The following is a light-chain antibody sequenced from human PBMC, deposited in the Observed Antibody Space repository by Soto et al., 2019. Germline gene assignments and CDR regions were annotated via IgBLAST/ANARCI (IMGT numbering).Light chain of an antibody. V-gene: IGKV3-20*01. CDR1: QSVTSSY. Sequence: EIVLTQSPGTLSLSPGERATLSCRASQSVTSSYLAWYQQRPGQAPRLLIYGASSRATGIPDRFSGSGSGTDFTLTISGLEPEDFVVYYCQQYGSSPRTFGPGTKVDVK. CDR2: GAS. J-gene: IGKJ3*01. CDR3: QQYGSSPRT.